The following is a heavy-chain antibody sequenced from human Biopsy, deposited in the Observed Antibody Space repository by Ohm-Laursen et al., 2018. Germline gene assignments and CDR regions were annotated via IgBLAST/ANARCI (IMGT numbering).Heavy chain of an antibody. D-gene: IGHD5-12*01. J-gene: IGHJ6*02. Sequence: SDTLSLTCAVNGESSSGYFWDWIRQPPGKRLEWIGEINQSGSTKYNPSLKRRATLSADSSNSQFSLRLTSVTAADTAIYYCARGSGYFKLDVWGQGTTVTVSS. V-gene: IGHV4-34*01. CDR1: GESSSGYF. CDR3: ARGSGYFKLDV. CDR2: INQSGST.